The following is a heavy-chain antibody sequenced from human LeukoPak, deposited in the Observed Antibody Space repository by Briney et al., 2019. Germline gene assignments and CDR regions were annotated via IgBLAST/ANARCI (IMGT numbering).Heavy chain of an antibody. D-gene: IGHD5-18*01. CDR1: GFTFTNYW. Sequence: GGSLRLSCVASGFTFTNYWMRWVRQVPGKGLEWVANINHDGSEELYADSVRGRYTISRDNAKNSLYLQMNSLRAEDTAVYHCARGYSYGLAQFDYWGQGTLVSVSS. CDR3: ARGYSYGLAQFDY. CDR2: INHDGSEE. V-gene: IGHV3-7*01. J-gene: IGHJ4*02.